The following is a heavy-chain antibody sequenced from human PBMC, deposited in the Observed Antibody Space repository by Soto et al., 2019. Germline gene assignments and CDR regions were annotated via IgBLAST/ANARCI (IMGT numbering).Heavy chain of an antibody. CDR1: GFTFSSYA. J-gene: IGHJ4*02. D-gene: IGHD3-3*01. Sequence: PGGSLRLSCAASGFTFSSYAMSWVRQAPGKGLEWVSAISGSGGSTYYADSVKGRFTISRDNSKNTLYLQMNSLRAEDTAVYYCAKYFWSGYYGNTDYWGQGTLVTVSS. CDR3: AKYFWSGYYGNTDY. CDR2: ISGSGGST. V-gene: IGHV3-23*01.